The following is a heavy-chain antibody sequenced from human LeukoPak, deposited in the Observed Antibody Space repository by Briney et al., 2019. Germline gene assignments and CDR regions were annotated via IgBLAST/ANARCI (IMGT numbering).Heavy chain of an antibody. CDR2: IYYSGST. CDR3: ARAYDSSGYCLDY. CDR1: GGSISSYY. J-gene: IGHJ4*02. V-gene: IGHV4-59*01. D-gene: IGHD3-22*01. Sequence: PSKTLSLTCTVSGGSISSYYWSWIRQPPGKGLEWIGYIYYSGSTNYNPSLKSRVTISVDTSKNQFSLKLSSVTAADTAVYYCARAYDSSGYCLDYWGQGTLVTVSS.